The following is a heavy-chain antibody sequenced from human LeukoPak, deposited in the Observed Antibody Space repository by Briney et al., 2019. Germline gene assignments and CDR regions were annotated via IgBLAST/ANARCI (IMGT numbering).Heavy chain of an antibody. Sequence: SLKLSCSGSGYTYPRYWIVWVRQMPATSLGWMGIIYPHYSYTTYIPPFQPQVTISANKSISTPYLAWTSLKASDTHIHFFARQMVAWRFARGAPSGDAFDIWGQGKMVTVSS. CDR1: GYTYPRYW. CDR3: ARQMVAWRFARGAPSGDAFDI. V-gene: IGHV5-51*01. D-gene: IGHD2-8*01. J-gene: IGHJ3*02. CDR2: IYPHYSYT.